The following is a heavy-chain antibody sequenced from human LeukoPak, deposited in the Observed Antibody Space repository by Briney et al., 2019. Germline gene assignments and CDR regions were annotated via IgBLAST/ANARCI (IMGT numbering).Heavy chain of an antibody. CDR3: ARDSEILTGYYGGRTFDP. V-gene: IGHV1-69*04. Sequence: SVKVSCKASGGTFSSYAISWVRQAPGQGLEWMGRIIPILGIANYAQKFQGRVTITADKSTSTAYMELSSLRSEDTAVYYCARDSEILTGYYGGRTFDPWGQGTLVTVSS. J-gene: IGHJ5*02. D-gene: IGHD3-9*01. CDR2: IIPILGIA. CDR1: GGTFSSYA.